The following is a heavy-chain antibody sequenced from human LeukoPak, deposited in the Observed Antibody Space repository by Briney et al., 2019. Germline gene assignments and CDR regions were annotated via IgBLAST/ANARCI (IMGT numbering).Heavy chain of an antibody. CDR1: GYTFTSYY. J-gene: IGHJ6*03. V-gene: IGHV1-46*01. CDR2: INPSGGST. Sequence: ASVKVSCKASGYTFTSYYMHWVRQAPGQGLEWMGIINPSGGSTSYAQKFQGRVTMTRDTSTSTVYMELSSLRSEDTAVYYCARGGTSEGLLRPPYYYYYMDVWGKGTTVTVSS. D-gene: IGHD2-2*01. CDR3: ARGGTSEGLLRPPYYYYYMDV.